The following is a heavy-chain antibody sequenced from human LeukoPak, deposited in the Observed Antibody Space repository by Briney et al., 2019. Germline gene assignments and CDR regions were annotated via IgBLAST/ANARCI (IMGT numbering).Heavy chain of an antibody. D-gene: IGHD3-3*01. J-gene: IGHJ4*02. CDR3: ARHAETYYDFWTGYTY. V-gene: IGHV5-51*01. Sequence: PAESPQISCKGSGYSFTSYWIGWVRQMPGKGLEWMGIIYPGDSDTRYSPSFQGQVTISADKSISTAYLQRSSLKASDTAMYYCARHAETYYDFWTGYTYWGQGTLVTVSS. CDR2: IYPGDSDT. CDR1: GYSFTSYW.